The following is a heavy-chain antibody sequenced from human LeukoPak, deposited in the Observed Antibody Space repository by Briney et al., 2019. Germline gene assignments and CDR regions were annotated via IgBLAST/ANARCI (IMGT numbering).Heavy chain of an antibody. V-gene: IGHV3-9*01. CDR2: ISWNSGSI. D-gene: IGHD3-16*01. Sequence: GGSLRLSCAASGFTFDDYAMHWVRQAPGKGLEWVSDISWNSGSIGYADSVKGRFTISRDNAKNSLYLQMNSLRAEDTALYYCAKGITGFDYWGQGTLVTVSS. J-gene: IGHJ4*02. CDR3: AKGITGFDY. CDR1: GFTFDDYA.